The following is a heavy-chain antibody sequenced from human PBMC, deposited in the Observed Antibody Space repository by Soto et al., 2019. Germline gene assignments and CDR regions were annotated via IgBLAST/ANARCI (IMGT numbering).Heavy chain of an antibody. Sequence: SGPTLVNPTQTLTLICTFSGFSLSTNGVGVGWIRQPPGKALEWLALIYWNDDKRYSPSLKSRLTITKDISKNQVVLTMTNVDPVDTATYYCAREGAIVPRFFDPWGQGTLVTVSS. D-gene: IGHD1-26*01. CDR3: AREGAIVPRFFDP. CDR1: GFSLSTNGVG. V-gene: IGHV2-5*01. CDR2: IYWNDDK. J-gene: IGHJ5*02.